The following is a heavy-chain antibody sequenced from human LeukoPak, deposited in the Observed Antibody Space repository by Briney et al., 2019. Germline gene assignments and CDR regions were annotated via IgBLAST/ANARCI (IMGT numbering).Heavy chain of an antibody. J-gene: IGHJ5*02. CDR1: GYTFTSYD. CDR3: ARAGYLRDWFDP. D-gene: IGHD6-13*01. CDR2: MNPNSGNT. Sequence: ASVKVSCKPSGYTFTSYDINWVRQATGQGLEWMGWMNPNSGNTGYAQKFQGRVTMTRNTSISTAYMELSSLRYEDTAVYYCARAGYLRDWFDPWGQGTLVTVSS. V-gene: IGHV1-8*01.